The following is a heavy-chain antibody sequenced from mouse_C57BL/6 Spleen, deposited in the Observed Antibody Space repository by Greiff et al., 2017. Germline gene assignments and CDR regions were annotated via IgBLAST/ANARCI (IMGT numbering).Heavy chain of an antibody. CDR3: ARLEWFAY. V-gene: IGHV5-4*03. CDR1: GFTFSSYA. J-gene: IGHJ3*01. Sequence: EVKVVESGGGLVKPGGSLKLSCAASGFTFSSYAMSWVRQTPEKRLEWVATISDGGSYTYYPDNVKGRFTISRDNAKNNLYLQMSHLKSEDTAMYYCARLEWFAYWGQGTLVTVSA. CDR2: ISDGGSYT.